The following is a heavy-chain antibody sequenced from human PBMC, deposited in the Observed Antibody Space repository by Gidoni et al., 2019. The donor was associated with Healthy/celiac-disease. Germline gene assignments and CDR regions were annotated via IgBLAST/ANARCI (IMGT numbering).Heavy chain of an antibody. V-gene: IGHV1-69*01. J-gene: IGHJ4*02. CDR1: GGTFSSYA. CDR2: IIPIFGTA. D-gene: IGHD3-22*01. CDR3: ARGSDYYDSSGYYYFFDY. Sequence: QVQLVQSGAEVKKPGSSVKVFCKASGGTFSSYAISWVRQAPGQGLEWMGGIIPIFGTANYAQKFQGRVTITADESTSTAYMELSSLRSEDTAVYYCARGSDYYDSSGYYYFFDYWGQGTLVTVSS.